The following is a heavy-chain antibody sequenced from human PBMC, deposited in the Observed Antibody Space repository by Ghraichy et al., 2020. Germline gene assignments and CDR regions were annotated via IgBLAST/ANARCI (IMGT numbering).Heavy chain of an antibody. J-gene: IGHJ4*02. CDR2: ISYDGTSE. CDR1: GFTFSSYN. Sequence: LSLTCAASGFTFSSYNMHWVRQAPGKGLEWVAVISYDGTSEYYADSVKGRLTISRDSSKNTVYLQMNSLRADDTAVYYCGAPGVPAAIARVDYWGQGTLVTVSS. CDR3: GAPGVPAAIARVDY. D-gene: IGHD2-2*02. V-gene: IGHV3-30-3*01.